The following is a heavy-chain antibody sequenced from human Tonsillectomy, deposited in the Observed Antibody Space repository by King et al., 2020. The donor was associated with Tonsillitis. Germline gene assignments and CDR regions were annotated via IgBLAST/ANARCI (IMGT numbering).Heavy chain of an antibody. J-gene: IGHJ4*02. Sequence: VQLQESGPGLVRPSETLSLTCTVSGGSINNYYWSWIRQPPGKGLEWIGYVSYSGRTNYNPSLKSRVTLSADTPQNQFSLNLRSMTAADTAIYYCARQGRYSYAYDLDFWGRGTQVTVSS. CDR2: VSYSGRT. CDR3: ARQGRYSYAYDLDF. V-gene: IGHV4-59*08. CDR1: GGSINNYY. D-gene: IGHD5-18*01.